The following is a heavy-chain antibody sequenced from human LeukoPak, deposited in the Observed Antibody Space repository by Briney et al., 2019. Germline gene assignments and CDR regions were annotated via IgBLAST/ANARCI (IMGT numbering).Heavy chain of an antibody. CDR2: INPNSAGT. CDR1: GGTFSSYA. V-gene: IGHV1-2*02. D-gene: IGHD2/OR15-2a*01. Sequence: ASVKVSCKASGGTFSSYAISWVRQAPGQGLEWMGWINPNSAGTNYAQKFQGRVTMTRDTSISTAYMELSRLRSDDTAVYYCARDRSSTSPSGYGMDVWGQGTTVAVSS. J-gene: IGHJ6*02. CDR3: ARDRSSTSPSGYGMDV.